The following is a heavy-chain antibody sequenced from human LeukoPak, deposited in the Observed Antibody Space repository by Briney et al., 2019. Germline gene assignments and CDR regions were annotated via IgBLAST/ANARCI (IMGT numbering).Heavy chain of an antibody. CDR1: GGAFVRYA. Sequence: SVKVSCKESGGAFVRYAISWVRQAPGQGLEWMGGIIPIFRTPKFAQGFQGRVSITADESTTTVYMELRRLRSEDTAVYYCARGVSLYNWNDDQTQGNYYYYAMDVWGPGTTVTVSS. CDR2: IIPIFRTP. D-gene: IGHD1-1*01. CDR3: ARGVSLYNWNDDQTQGNYYYYAMDV. J-gene: IGHJ6*02. V-gene: IGHV1-69*01.